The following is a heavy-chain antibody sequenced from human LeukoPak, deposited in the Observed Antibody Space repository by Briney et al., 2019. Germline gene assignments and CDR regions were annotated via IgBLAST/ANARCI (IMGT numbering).Heavy chain of an antibody. CDR1: GFTVSSYA. D-gene: IGHD5-24*01. CDR2: ISDSGDNT. Sequence: EGSLRLSCAASGFTVSSYAMNWVRQAPGKGLEWVSGISDSGDNTYYADTGKGRFTISRDNSKNTLYLQMNSLRAEDTAVYYCAKSRDGYNMYYFDYWGQGTLVTVSS. J-gene: IGHJ4*02. CDR3: AKSRDGYNMYYFDY. V-gene: IGHV3-23*01.